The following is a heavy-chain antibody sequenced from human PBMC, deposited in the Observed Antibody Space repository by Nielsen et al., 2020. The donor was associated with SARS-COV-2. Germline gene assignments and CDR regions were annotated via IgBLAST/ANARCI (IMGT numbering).Heavy chain of an antibody. CDR1: GVTFSSYW. CDR3: ARDVEMATSLDY. Sequence: GGSLRLSCAASGVTFSSYWMSWVRQAPGKGLEWVANITQDGSEKYYVDSVKGRFTISRDNAKNSLYLQMNSLRAEDTAVYYCARDVEMATSLDYWGQGTLVTVSS. D-gene: IGHD5-24*01. V-gene: IGHV3-7*03. J-gene: IGHJ4*02. CDR2: ITQDGSEK.